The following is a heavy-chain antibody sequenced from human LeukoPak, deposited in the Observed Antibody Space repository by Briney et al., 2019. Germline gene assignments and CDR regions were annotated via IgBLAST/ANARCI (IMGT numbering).Heavy chain of an antibody. CDR3: ATVFSRGYYYDSSGYYLFDY. Sequence: GASVKVSCKVSGYTLTELSMHWVRQAPGKGLEWMGGFEPEDGETIYAQKFQGRVTMTEDTSTDTAYMELSSLRSEDTAVYYCATVFSRGYYYDSSGYYLFDYWGQGTLVTVSS. V-gene: IGHV1-24*01. D-gene: IGHD3-22*01. CDR1: GYTLTELS. CDR2: FEPEDGET. J-gene: IGHJ4*02.